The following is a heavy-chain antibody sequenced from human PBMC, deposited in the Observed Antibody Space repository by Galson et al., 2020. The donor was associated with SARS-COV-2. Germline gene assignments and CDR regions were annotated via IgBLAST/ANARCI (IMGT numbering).Heavy chain of an antibody. D-gene: IGHD6-13*01. Sequence: HGESLKISCKGSGYSFTSYWIGWVRQMPGKGLEWMGIIYPGDSDTRYSPSFQGQVTISADKSISTAYLQWSSLKASDTAMYYCALPSYSSSWSSEYFQHCGQGTLVIVSS. V-gene: IGHV5-51*01. J-gene: IGHJ1*01. CDR1: GYSFTSYW. CDR3: ALPSYSSSWSSEYFQH. CDR2: IYPGDSDT.